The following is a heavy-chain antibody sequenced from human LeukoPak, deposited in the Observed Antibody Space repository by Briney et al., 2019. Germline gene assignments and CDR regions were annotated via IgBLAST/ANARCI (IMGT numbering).Heavy chain of an antibody. Sequence: GGSLRLPCAASGFTFSSYSMNWVRQAPGKGLEWVSSISSSSSYIYYADSVKGRFTIFRDNAKNSLYLQMNSLRAEDTAVYYCARHLVQYYDSSGYGSYMDVWGKGTTVTVSS. CDR3: ARHLVQYYDSSGYGSYMDV. J-gene: IGHJ6*03. CDR1: GFTFSSYS. D-gene: IGHD3-22*01. V-gene: IGHV3-21*06. CDR2: ISSSSSYI.